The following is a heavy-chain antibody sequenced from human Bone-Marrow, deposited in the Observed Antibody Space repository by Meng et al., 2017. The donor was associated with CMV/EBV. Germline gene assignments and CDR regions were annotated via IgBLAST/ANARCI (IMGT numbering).Heavy chain of an antibody. J-gene: IGHJ4*02. D-gene: IGHD3-16*01. CDR1: GGTFGSNA. CDR2: IIPILGLS. Sequence: SVKVSCKASGGTFGSNALSWVRQAPGQGLEWMGGIIPILGLSTYAQRFQGRVTITADKSTGTGYMEVPSLRFDDTAVYYCVTYQYDSGWTEDSWGQGTLDTVSS. V-gene: IGHV1-69*10. CDR3: VTYQYDSGWTEDS.